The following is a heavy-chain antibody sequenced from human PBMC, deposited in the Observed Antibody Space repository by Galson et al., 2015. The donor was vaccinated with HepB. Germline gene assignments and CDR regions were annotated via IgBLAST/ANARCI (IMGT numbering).Heavy chain of an antibody. CDR1: GSSISSSNW. CDR2: IYHSGST. D-gene: IGHD6-13*01. J-gene: IGHJ6*02. V-gene: IGHV4-4*02. CDR3: ARGKRYSSSWYGNGMDV. Sequence: SETLSLTCAVSGSSISSSNWWSWVRQPPGKGLEWIGEIYHSGSTNYNPSLKSRVTISVDKSKNQFSLKLSSVTAADTAVYYCARGKRYSSSWYGNGMDVWGQGTTVTVSS.